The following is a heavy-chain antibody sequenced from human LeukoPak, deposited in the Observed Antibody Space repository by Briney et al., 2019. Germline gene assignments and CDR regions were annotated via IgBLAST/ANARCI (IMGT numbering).Heavy chain of an antibody. Sequence: SETLSLTCAVHGGSLSYYYWNWIRQPPGKGLEWIGEINHSGSTNYNPSLKSRVTISVDTSKNQFSLKLSSVTAADTAVYYCARVPYSRDDYWGQGTLVTVSS. J-gene: IGHJ4*02. D-gene: IGHD6-13*01. CDR2: INHSGST. V-gene: IGHV4-34*01. CDR3: ARVPYSRDDY. CDR1: GGSLSYYY.